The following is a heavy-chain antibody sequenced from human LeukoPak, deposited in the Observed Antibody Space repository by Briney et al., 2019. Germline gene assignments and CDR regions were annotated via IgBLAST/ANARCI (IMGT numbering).Heavy chain of an antibody. CDR3: ARDHIQYNYGFTHRAAIDS. Sequence: ASVKVSCKASGYTFTSYGISWVRQAPGQGLEWMGWISAYNGNTNYAQKVQGRVTMTTDTSMSTAYMELRSLGSDDTAVYYCARDHIQYNYGFTHRAAIDSWGQGTMVTVSS. CDR2: ISAYNGNT. D-gene: IGHD5-18*01. J-gene: IGHJ3*02. V-gene: IGHV1-18*01. CDR1: GYTFTSYG.